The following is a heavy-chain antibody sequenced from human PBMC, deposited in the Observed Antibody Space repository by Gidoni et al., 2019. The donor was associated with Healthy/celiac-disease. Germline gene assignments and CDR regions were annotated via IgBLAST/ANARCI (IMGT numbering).Heavy chain of an antibody. CDR3: ARPNRILTGFKHYYYGMDV. Sequence: QVQLVQSGAEVKKPGASVKVSCKASGYTFTSYDINWVRQATGQGLEWMGWMNPNSGNTGYAQKFQGRVTMTRNTSISTAYMELSSLRSEDTAVYYCARPNRILTGFKHYYYGMDVWGQGTTVTVSS. V-gene: IGHV1-8*01. CDR1: GYTFTSYD. D-gene: IGHD3-9*01. CDR2: MNPNSGNT. J-gene: IGHJ6*02.